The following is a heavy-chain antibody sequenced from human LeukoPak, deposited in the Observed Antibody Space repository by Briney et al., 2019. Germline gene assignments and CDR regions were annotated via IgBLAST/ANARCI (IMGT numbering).Heavy chain of an antibody. Sequence: GGSLRLSCAASGFTLSSYAMNWVRQAPGKGLEWVSAISGSGGDTYYADYVKGRFIMSRDSSKNTLYLQMNSLRAEDTAVYYCANAGYSSSWYGGFDIWGQGTMVTVSS. CDR1: GFTLSSYA. V-gene: IGHV3-23*01. D-gene: IGHD6-13*01. CDR2: ISGSGGDT. J-gene: IGHJ3*02. CDR3: ANAGYSSSWYGGFDI.